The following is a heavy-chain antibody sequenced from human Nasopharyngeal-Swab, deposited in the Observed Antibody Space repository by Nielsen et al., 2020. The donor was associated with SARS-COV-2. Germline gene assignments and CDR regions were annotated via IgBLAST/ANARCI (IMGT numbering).Heavy chain of an antibody. CDR3: TRTARAAAGWFDP. CDR1: GFTFSGSA. J-gene: IGHJ5*02. V-gene: IGHV3-73*01. Sequence: GESLKISCAASGFTFSGSAMHWVRQASGKGLEWVGRIRSKANSYATAYAASVKGRFTISSDDSKNTAYLQMNSLKTEDTAVYYCTRTARAAAGWFDPWGQGTLVTVSS. D-gene: IGHD6-13*01. CDR2: IRSKANSYAT.